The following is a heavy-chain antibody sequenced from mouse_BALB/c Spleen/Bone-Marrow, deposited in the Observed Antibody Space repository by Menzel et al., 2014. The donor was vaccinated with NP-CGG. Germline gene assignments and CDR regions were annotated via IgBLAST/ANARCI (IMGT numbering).Heavy chain of an antibody. CDR2: ILPGSGST. J-gene: IGHJ4*01. D-gene: IGHD1-1*01. V-gene: IGHV1-9*01. CDR3: AREDIATVVEMDY. Sequence: QVQLQQSGAELMKPGASVKISCEATGYTFSSYWIEWVKQRPGHGLEWIGEILPGSGSTNYNEKFKGKATFTADTSSNTAYMQLSSLTSEDSAVYYCAREDIATVVEMDYWGQGTSVTVSS. CDR1: GYTFSSYW.